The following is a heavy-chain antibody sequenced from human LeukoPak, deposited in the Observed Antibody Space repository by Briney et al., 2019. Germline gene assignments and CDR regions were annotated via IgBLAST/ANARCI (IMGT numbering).Heavy chain of an antibody. Sequence: PSQTLSLTCTVSGGSISSGSYYWSWIRQPAGKGLEWIGRIYTSGSTNYNPSLKSRVTIPVDTSKNQFSLKLSSVTAADTAVYYCARDVDAFDIWGQGTMVTVSS. V-gene: IGHV4-61*02. CDR1: GGSISSGSYY. CDR2: IYTSGST. J-gene: IGHJ3*02. CDR3: ARDVDAFDI.